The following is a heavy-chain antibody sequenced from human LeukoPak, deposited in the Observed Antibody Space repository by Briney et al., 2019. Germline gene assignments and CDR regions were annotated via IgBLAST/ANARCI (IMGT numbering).Heavy chain of an antibody. CDR3: AREGGSYGFDY. V-gene: IGHV4-59*01. D-gene: IGHD5-18*01. Sequence: SETLSLTCTVSGGSISNYYWSWIRQPPGKGLEWIGYIYYSGSTNYNPSLKSRVTISVDTSKNQFSLKLSSVTAADTAVYYCAREGGSYGFDYWGQGTLVTVSS. CDR2: IYYSGST. CDR1: GGSISNYY. J-gene: IGHJ4*02.